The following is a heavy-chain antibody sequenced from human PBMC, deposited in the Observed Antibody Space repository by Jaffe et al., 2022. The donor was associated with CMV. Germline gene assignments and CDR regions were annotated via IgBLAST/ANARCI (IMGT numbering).Heavy chain of an antibody. V-gene: IGHV3-23*01. CDR2: ISGSGGST. D-gene: IGHD1-26*01. Sequence: EVQLLESGGGLVQPGGSLRLSCAASGFTFSSYAMSWVRQAPGKGLEWVSAISGSGGSTYYADSVKGRFTISRDNSKNTLYLQMNSLRAEDTAVYYCAKNKIREVGADYYGMDVWGQGTTVTVSS. J-gene: IGHJ6*02. CDR3: AKNKIREVGADYYGMDV. CDR1: GFTFSSYA.